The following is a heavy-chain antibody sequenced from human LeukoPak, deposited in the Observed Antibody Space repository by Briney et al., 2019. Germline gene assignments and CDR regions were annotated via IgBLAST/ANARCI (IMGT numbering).Heavy chain of an antibody. V-gene: IGHV3-15*01. CDR1: GFTFTNAW. CDR2: IKSKTDGGTA. D-gene: IGHD6-19*01. Sequence: GGSLRLSCAASGFTFTNAWMSWLRQAPGKGLEWVGRIKSKTDGGTADYAAPVKGRFTISRDDSKNTLYLQMNSLKTEHTAVYYCTTYPQWLGRHYFDYWGQGTLVTVSS. CDR3: TTYPQWLGRHYFDY. J-gene: IGHJ4*02.